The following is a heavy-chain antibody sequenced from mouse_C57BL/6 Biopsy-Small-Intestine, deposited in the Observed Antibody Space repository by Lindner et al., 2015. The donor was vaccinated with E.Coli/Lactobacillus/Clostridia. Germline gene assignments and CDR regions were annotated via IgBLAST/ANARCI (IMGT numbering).Heavy chain of an antibody. CDR3: ARRDSSGYFDY. D-gene: IGHD3-2*02. CDR1: GYSFTGYY. V-gene: IGHV1-42*01. J-gene: IGHJ3*01. CDR2: INPSTGGT. Sequence: VQLQESGPELVKPGASVKISCKASGYSFTGYYMNWVKQSPEKSLEWIGEINPSTGGTTYNQKFKAKATLTVDKSSSTAYMQLKSLTSEDSAVYYCARRDSSGYFDYWGQGTLVTVSA.